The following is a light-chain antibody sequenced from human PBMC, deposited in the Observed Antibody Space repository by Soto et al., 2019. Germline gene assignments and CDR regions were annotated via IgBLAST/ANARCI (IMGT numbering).Light chain of an antibody. J-gene: IGKJ2*01. Sequence: EIVLTQSPGTLSLSPGERATLSCRASQSVSSTYLAWYQQKPGQAPRLLIYGASSRATGIPDRFSGSGSGTDSTLTISRLEPEEFAVYYCQRYDISPFPFGQGTKLEIK. CDR1: QSVSSTY. V-gene: IGKV3-20*01. CDR3: QRYDISPFP. CDR2: GAS.